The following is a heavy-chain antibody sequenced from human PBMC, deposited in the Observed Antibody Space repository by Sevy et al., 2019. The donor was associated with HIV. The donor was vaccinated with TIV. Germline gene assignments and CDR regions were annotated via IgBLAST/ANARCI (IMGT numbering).Heavy chain of an antibody. V-gene: IGHV3-23*01. J-gene: IGHJ3*02. CDR1: GFTFSSYA. CDR2: LGGGGGST. Sequence: GGSLRLSCAASGFTFSSYAMNWVRQAPGKGLQWVSGLGGGGGSTYYADSVKGRFAISRDNSKNTLYLQMNSLRAEDTAVYYCAKDRVWELGDAFDIWGQGTMVTVSS. D-gene: IGHD1-26*01. CDR3: AKDRVWELGDAFDI.